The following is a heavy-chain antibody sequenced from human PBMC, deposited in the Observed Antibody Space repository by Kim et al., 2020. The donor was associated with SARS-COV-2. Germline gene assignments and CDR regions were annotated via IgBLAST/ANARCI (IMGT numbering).Heavy chain of an antibody. Sequence: SVKGRFTISRDNSKNTLYLQMNSLRAEDTAVYYCARDGAYYYGSGSYYPYWGQGTLVTVSS. D-gene: IGHD3-10*01. V-gene: IGHV3-53*01. CDR3: ARDGAYYYGSGSYYPY. J-gene: IGHJ4*02.